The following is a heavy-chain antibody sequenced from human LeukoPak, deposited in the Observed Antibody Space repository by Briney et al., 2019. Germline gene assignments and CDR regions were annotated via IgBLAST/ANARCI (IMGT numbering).Heavy chain of an antibody. Sequence: SETLSLTCAVSGGSISSGGYSWSWIRQPPGKGLGWIGYIWRRRSTYYNPSLKSRVTIALDRSNNQFSLKLRPVTPADTDLYYCATLYYYASRGYYTKAQGYFDYWGQGTLVTVSS. CDR1: GGSISSGGYS. D-gene: IGHD3-22*01. V-gene: IGHV4-30-2*01. CDR2: IWRRRST. J-gene: IGHJ4*02. CDR3: ATLYYYASRGYYTKAQGYFDY.